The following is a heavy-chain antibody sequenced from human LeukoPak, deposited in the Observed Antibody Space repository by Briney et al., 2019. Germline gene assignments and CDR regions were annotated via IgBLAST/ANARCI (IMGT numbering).Heavy chain of an antibody. D-gene: IGHD6-13*01. CDR2: IYYSGST. CDR3: ARHSSSWYFDY. J-gene: IGHJ4*02. CDR1: GGSINSGDYY. Sequence: PSETLSLTCTVSGGSINSGDYYWSWIRQHPGKGLEWIGYIYYSGSTYYNPSLKSRVTISIDTSKNQFSLKLSSVTAADTAVYYCARHSSSWYFDYWGQGTLVTVSS. V-gene: IGHV4-31*03.